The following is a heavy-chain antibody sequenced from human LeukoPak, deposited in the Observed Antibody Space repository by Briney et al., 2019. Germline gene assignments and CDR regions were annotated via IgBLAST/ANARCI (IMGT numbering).Heavy chain of an antibody. CDR1: GFTFSSYG. J-gene: IGHJ3*02. D-gene: IGHD6-6*01. Sequence: PGGSLRLSCTASGFTFSSYGIDWVRQAPGKGLEWVSYISSSSNSIYYADSVKGRFTISRDNAKNSLYLQMNSLRAEDTAVYHCARGGAARPDIWGQGTMVTVSS. CDR2: ISSSSNSI. CDR3: ARGGAARPDI. V-gene: IGHV3-48*01.